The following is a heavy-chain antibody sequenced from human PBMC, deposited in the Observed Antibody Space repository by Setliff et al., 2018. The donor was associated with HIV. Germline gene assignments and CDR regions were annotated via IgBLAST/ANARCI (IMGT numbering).Heavy chain of an antibody. Sequence: ASVKVSCKASGYTFTGYYMHWVRQAPGQGLEWMGWINPNSGVTNYAQNFQGRVTMTRDTSISTAYMELSRLRSDDTAVYYCARDLSLDIAAAGADYWGQGTLITVSS. CDR3: ARDLSLDIAAAGADY. CDR1: GYTFTGYY. CDR2: INPNSGVT. J-gene: IGHJ4*02. D-gene: IGHD6-13*01. V-gene: IGHV1-2*02.